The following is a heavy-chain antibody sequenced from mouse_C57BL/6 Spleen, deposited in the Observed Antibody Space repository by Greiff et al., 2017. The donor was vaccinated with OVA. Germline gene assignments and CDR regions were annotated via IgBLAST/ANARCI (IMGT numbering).Heavy chain of an antibody. V-gene: IGHV1-50*01. CDR1: GYTFTSYW. J-gene: IGHJ4*01. CDR2: IDPSDSYT. D-gene: IGHD4-1*01. Sequence: QVQLQQPGAELVKPGASVKLSCKASGYTFTSYWMQWVKQRPGQGLEWIGEIDPSDSYTNYNQKFRGKATLTVDTSSSTAYMQLSSLTSEDSAVYYCARRPGDAMDYWGQGTSVTVSS. CDR3: ARRPGDAMDY.